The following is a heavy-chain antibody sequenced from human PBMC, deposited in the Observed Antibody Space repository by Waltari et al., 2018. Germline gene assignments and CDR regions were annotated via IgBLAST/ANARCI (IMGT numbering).Heavy chain of an antibody. D-gene: IGHD2-15*01. CDR2: INHSGST. CDR3: ARRPYCSGGSCYSDYYYYGMDV. Sequence: QVQLQQWGAGLLKPSETLSLTCAVYGGSFSGYYWSWLRQPPGKGLEWIGEINHSGSTNYNPSLKSRVTISVDTSKNQFSLKLSSVTAADTAVYYCARRPYCSGGSCYSDYYYYGMDVWGQGTTVTVSS. CDR1: GGSFSGYY. J-gene: IGHJ6*02. V-gene: IGHV4-34*01.